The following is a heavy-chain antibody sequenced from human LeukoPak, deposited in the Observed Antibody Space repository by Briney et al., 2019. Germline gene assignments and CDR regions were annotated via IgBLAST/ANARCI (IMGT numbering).Heavy chain of an antibody. CDR2: IYYSGST. CDR1: GGSISSGDYY. V-gene: IGHV4-30-4*01. CDR3: ARRNYYDSSGYYL. D-gene: IGHD3-22*01. Sequence: SETLSLTCTVSGGSISSGDYYWSWIRQPPGKGLEWIGYIYYSGSTYYNPSLKSRVTISVDTSKNQFSLRLSYVTAADTAVYYCARRNYYDSSGYYLWGQGTLVTVSS. J-gene: IGHJ4*02.